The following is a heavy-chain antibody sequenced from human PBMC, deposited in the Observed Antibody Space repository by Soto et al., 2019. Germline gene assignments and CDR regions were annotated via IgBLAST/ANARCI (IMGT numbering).Heavy chain of an antibody. CDR3: ARAHGPGYPKSDAFDI. J-gene: IGHJ3*02. D-gene: IGHD3-16*02. CDR1: GGTFSSYA. Sequence: SVKVSCKASGGTFSSYAISWVRQAPGQGLEWMGGIIPIFGTANYAQKFQGRVTITADESTSTAYMELSSLRSEDTAVYYCARAHGPGYPKSDAFDIWGQGTMVTVSS. V-gene: IGHV1-69*13. CDR2: IIPIFGTA.